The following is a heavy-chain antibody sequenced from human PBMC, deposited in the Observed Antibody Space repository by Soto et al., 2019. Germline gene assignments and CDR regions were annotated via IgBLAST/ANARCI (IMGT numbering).Heavy chain of an antibody. Sequence: QVQLVQSGAEAREPGASLKVSCKASGYTFTDYYVHWVRQAPGQGLEWMAWVNTNTGGTNYARKLRDWVTVTRDTSISTAYMELNRLKSADTAVYYCARSNTPNVTMPYFDSWGQGTLVTVSS. CDR3: ARSNTPNVTMPYFDS. CDR1: GYTFTDYY. J-gene: IGHJ4*02. CDR2: VNTNTGGT. D-gene: IGHD2-2*01. V-gene: IGHV1-2*04.